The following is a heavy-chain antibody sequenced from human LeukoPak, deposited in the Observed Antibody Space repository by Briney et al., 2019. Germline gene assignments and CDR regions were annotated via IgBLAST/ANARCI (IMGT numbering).Heavy chain of an antibody. V-gene: IGHV1-18*01. J-gene: IGHJ5*02. CDR2: ISAYNGNT. D-gene: IGHD3-22*01. CDR1: GNTFTSYG. CDR3: ARVILDYDDSSGPNWFDP. Sequence: ASVKVSCKASGNTFTSYGISWVRQAPGQGLEWMGWISAYNGNTNYAQKLQGRVTMTTDTSTSTAYMELRSLRSDDTAVYYCARVILDYDDSSGPNWFDPWGQGTLVTVSS.